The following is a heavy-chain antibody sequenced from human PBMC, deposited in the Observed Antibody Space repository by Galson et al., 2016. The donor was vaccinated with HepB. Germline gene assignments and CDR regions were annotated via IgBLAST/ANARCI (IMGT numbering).Heavy chain of an antibody. CDR2: DSMDGRRK. D-gene: IGHD2/OR15-2a*01. CDR3: AKRHEYCPPVGCSVDY. CDR1: GFLFRGYG. V-gene: IGHV3-30*18. Sequence: SLRLSCAGSGFLFRGYGMHWVRQAPGKGLEWVAADSMDGRRKFYADSVKGRFTISRDNSNNILFLQMSSLRVDDTAVYFCAKRHEYCPPVGCSVDYWGQGTLLSVSS. J-gene: IGHJ4*02.